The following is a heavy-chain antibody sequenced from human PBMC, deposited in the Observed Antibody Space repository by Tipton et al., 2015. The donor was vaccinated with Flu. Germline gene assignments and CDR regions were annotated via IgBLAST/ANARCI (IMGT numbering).Heavy chain of an antibody. CDR3: ASRLNGDVDY. CDR1: GGSISSGSYY. J-gene: IGHJ4*02. Sequence: TLSLSCTVSGGSISSGSYYWSWIRQPAGKGLEWIGRIYTSGSTNYNPSLKSRVTISVDTSKNQFSLTLSSVTAADTAVYYCASRLNGDVDYWGRGTLVTVSS. CDR2: IYTSGST. V-gene: IGHV4-61*02. D-gene: IGHD4-17*01.